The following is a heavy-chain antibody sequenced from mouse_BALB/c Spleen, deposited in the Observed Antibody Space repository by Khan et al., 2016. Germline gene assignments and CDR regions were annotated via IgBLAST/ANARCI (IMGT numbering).Heavy chain of an antibody. J-gene: IGHJ4*01. V-gene: IGHV2-6-7*01. Sequence: QVQLQQSGPGLVAPSQSLSITCTVSGFSLIGSGVNWVRQPPGKGLAWLGMIWGDGSTDYNSALKSRLNITKDNSKSQVFLKVNSLQTDDTARYYCARDGWGYYAMDYWGQGTSVTVSS. D-gene: IGHD2-2*01. CDR2: IWGDGST. CDR1: GFSLIGSG. CDR3: ARDGWGYYAMDY.